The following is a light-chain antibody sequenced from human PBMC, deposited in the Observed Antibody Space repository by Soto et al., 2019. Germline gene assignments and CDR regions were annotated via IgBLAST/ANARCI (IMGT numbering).Light chain of an antibody. Sequence: EIVMTQSPVTLSVSPGERATLSCRASQSVSSNLAWYQQKPGQAPRLLFYGASTRATGIPARFSGGGSETEFTLTVSSLQSEDFALYYCQQYNNWPHTFGQGTRLEIK. CDR1: QSVSSN. CDR2: GAS. V-gene: IGKV3-15*01. J-gene: IGKJ5*01. CDR3: QQYNNWPHT.